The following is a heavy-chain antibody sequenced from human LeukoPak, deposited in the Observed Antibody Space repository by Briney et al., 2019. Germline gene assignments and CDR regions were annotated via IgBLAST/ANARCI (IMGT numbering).Heavy chain of an antibody. D-gene: IGHD4-11*01. V-gene: IGHV4-59*01. Sequence: SETLSLTCTVSGDSISSYYWSWIRQPPGKGPEWIGYISYSGNTNYNPSLKSRVTISADTSKNQFSMKMTSVTAAATAVYYCVYSNYPGWLGPWGQGILVTVSS. CDR1: GDSISSYY. CDR3: VYSNYPGWLGP. CDR2: ISYSGNT. J-gene: IGHJ5*02.